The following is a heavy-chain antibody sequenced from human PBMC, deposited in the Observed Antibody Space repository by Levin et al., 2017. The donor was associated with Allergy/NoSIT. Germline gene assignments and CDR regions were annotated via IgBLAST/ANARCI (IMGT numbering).Heavy chain of an antibody. CDR3: AKEKYYGSGSFFYYLGMDV. CDR2: ISWDSVNI. J-gene: IGHJ6*02. D-gene: IGHD3-10*01. CDR1: GFTFDDYA. V-gene: IGHV3-9*01. Sequence: GGSLRLSCAASGFTFDDYAMHWVRQAPGKCLEWVSSISWDSVNIGYAGSVKGRFTISRDNAKNSLYLQMNSLRAEDTALYYCAKEKYYGSGSFFYYLGMDVWGRGTTVTVSS.